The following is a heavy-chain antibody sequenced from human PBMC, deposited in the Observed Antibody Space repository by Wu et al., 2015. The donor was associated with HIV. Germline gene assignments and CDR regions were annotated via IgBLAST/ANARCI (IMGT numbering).Heavy chain of an antibody. CDR1: GYTFTSYA. CDR2: ISAYNGDT. Sequence: QVQLVQSGAEVKKPGASVKVSCKASGYTFTSYAITWVRQAPGQGLEWMGWISAYNGDTNYAQNLQGRVTMTTDTSTSTAYMELRSLRSDDTAVYYCAREMSDYSYYYMDVVGTKGPRSPSP. J-gene: IGHJ6*03. V-gene: IGHV1-18*01. D-gene: IGHD3-3*01. CDR3: AREMSDYSYYYMDV.